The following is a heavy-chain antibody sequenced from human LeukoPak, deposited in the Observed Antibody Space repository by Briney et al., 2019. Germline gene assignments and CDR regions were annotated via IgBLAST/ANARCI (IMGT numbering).Heavy chain of an antibody. CDR3: ARQGLDLGWYFDL. Sequence: SETLSLTCTVSGGSISSSSYYWGWIRQPPGKGLEWIGSIYYSGSTYYNPSLKSRVTISVDTSKNQFPLKLSFVTAADTAVYYCARQGLDLGWYFDLWGRGTLVTVSS. CDR1: GGSISSSSYY. CDR2: IYYSGST. D-gene: IGHD3-16*01. J-gene: IGHJ2*01. V-gene: IGHV4-39*01.